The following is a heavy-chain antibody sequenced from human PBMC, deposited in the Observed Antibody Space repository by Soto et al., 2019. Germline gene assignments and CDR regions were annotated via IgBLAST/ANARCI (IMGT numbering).Heavy chain of an antibody. CDR2: IWYDGSNK. J-gene: IGHJ6*02. CDR3: AREDRITMVRGVILARPYYGMDV. D-gene: IGHD3-10*01. Sequence: PGGSLRLSCAASGFTFSSYGMHWVRQAPGKGLEWVAVIWYDGSNKYYADSVKGRFTISRDNSKNTLYLQMNSLRAEDTAVYYCAREDRITMVRGVILARPYYGMDVWGQGTTVTVS. V-gene: IGHV3-33*01. CDR1: GFTFSSYG.